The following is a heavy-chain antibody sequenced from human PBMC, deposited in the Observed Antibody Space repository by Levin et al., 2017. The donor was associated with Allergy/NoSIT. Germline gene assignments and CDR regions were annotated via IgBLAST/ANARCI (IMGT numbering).Heavy chain of an antibody. Sequence: GESLKISCAASGFTVSSNYMSWVRQAPGKGLEWVSVIYSGGSTYYADSVKGRFTISRDNSKNTLYLQMNSLRAEDTAVYYCARGGEEITIVGVVIPHYYMDVWGKGTTVTVSS. V-gene: IGHV3-53*01. J-gene: IGHJ6*03. CDR2: IYSGGST. CDR1: GFTVSSNY. D-gene: IGHD3-3*01. CDR3: ARGGEEITIVGVVIPHYYMDV.